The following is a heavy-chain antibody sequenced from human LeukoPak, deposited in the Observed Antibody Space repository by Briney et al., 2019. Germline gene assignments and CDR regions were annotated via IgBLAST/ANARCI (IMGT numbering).Heavy chain of an antibody. J-gene: IGHJ4*02. D-gene: IGHD2-2*01. V-gene: IGHV4-34*01. CDR3: AGLCSSTSCYIVDY. CDR1: GGSFSGYY. CDR2: INHSGST. Sequence: SETLSLTCAVYGGSFSGYYWSWIRQPPGKGLEWIGEINHSGSTNYNPSLKSRVTISVDTSKNQFSLKLSSVTAADTAVYYCAGLCSSTSCYIVDYRGQGTLVTVSS.